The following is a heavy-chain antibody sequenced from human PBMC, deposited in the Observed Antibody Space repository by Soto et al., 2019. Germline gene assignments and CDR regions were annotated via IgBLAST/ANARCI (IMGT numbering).Heavy chain of an antibody. CDR3: ARRYGGTIDY. D-gene: IGHD4-17*01. CDR1: GGSISSSSYY. J-gene: IGHJ4*02. CDR2: IYYSGST. V-gene: IGHV4-39*01. Sequence: PSETLSLTCTVSGGSISSSSYYWGWFRQPPGKGLEWIGSIYYSGSTYYNPSLKSRVTISVDTSKNQFSLKLSSVTAADTAVYYCARRYGGTIDYWGQGTRVTVAS.